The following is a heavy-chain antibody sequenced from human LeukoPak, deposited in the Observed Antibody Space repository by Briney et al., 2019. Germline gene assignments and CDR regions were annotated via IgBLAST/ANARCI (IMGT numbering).Heavy chain of an antibody. CDR1: GFTFSSYE. Sequence: GGSLRLSCAASGFTFSSYEMNWVRQAPGKGLEWVSSISSSSSYIYYADSVKGRFTASRDNAKNSLYLQMNSLRAEDTAVYYCARDSIVAYDYWGQGTLVTVSS. D-gene: IGHD1-26*01. V-gene: IGHV3-21*01. CDR2: ISSSSSYI. J-gene: IGHJ4*02. CDR3: ARDSIVAYDY.